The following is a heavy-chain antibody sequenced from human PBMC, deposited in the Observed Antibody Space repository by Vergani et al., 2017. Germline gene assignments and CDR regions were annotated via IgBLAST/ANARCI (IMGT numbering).Heavy chain of an antibody. CDR1: GGSISSGGYY. D-gene: IGHD2-8*01. CDR3: AREGGVAWFDP. CDR2: IYYSGST. J-gene: IGHJ5*02. Sequence: QVQLQESGPGLVKPSQTLSLTCTVSGGSISSGGYYWTWIRQHPGKGLEWIGYIYYSGSTYYHPSLKSRVTMSIDTSKNQFSLKLSSVTSADTAVYYCAREGGVAWFDPWGQGTLVSISS. V-gene: IGHV4-31*03.